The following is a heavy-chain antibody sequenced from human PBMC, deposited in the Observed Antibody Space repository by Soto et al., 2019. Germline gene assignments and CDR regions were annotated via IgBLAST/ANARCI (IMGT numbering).Heavy chain of an antibody. CDR2: IYWDDDK. J-gene: IGHJ4*02. CDR1: GFSLSTSGVG. V-gene: IGHV2-5*02. D-gene: IGHD5-18*01. Sequence: QITLKESGPTLVKPTQTLTLTCTFSGFSLSTSGVGVGWIRQPPGKALEWLALIYWDDDKRYSPSLKSRLTLIKRPXXNQVVLTMTNMDPVDTATYYCALRRGYSYGYYFDYWGQGTLVTVSS. CDR3: ALRRGYSYGYYFDY.